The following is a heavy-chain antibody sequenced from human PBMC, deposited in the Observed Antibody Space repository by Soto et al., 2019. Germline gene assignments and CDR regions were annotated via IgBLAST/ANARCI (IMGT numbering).Heavy chain of an antibody. CDR2: ISFDGNTE. Sequence: QVQLVESGGGVVQPEKSLRLSCAASGFTLSTYSMHWVRQAPGKGLEWVAVISFDGNTEYYADSVTGRFTISRDNSKDMLYRQMNRLRAEDTAVYYCAREGNGGKAGRYFDLWGRGTLVTVSS. CDR3: AREGNGGKAGRYFDL. D-gene: IGHD2-15*01. J-gene: IGHJ2*01. V-gene: IGHV3-30-3*01. CDR1: GFTLSTYS.